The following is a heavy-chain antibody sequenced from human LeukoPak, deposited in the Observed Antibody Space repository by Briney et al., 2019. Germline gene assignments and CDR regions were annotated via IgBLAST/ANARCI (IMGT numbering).Heavy chain of an antibody. CDR2: ISSSSSYI. J-gene: IGHJ4*02. CDR3: ARGIVVVTAIRARSGYFDY. Sequence: PGGSLRLSCAASGFTFSSYSMTWVRQAPGKGLEWVSSISSSSSYIYYADSVKGRFTISRDNAKNSLYLQMNSLRAEDTAVYYCARGIVVVTAIRARSGYFDYWGQGTLVTVSS. CDR1: GFTFSSYS. V-gene: IGHV3-21*01. D-gene: IGHD2-21*02.